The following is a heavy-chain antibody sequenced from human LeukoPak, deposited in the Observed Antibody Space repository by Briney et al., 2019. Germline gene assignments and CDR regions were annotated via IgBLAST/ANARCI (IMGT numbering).Heavy chain of an antibody. CDR3: ARGWLAETMVVTPYNY. D-gene: IGHD4-23*01. Sequence: SVKVSCKASGGTFSSYAINWVRQAPGQGLEWMGGIIPIIGTANYAQKFQGRVTITADESTSTAYMVLSSLRSEDTAVYYCARGWLAETMVVTPYNYWGQGTLVTVSS. CDR2: IIPIIGTA. J-gene: IGHJ4*02. V-gene: IGHV1-69*13. CDR1: GGTFSSYA.